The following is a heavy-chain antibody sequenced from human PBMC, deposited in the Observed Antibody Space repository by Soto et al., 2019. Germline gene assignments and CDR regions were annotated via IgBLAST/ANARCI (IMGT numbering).Heavy chain of an antibody. CDR2: ISSNGGST. CDR1: GFTFSSYA. CDR3: AREGGGYYFDY. J-gene: IGHJ4*02. D-gene: IGHD3-16*01. Sequence: EVQLVESGGGLVQPGGSLRLSCAAPGFTFSSYAMHWVRQAPGKGLEYVSAISSNGGSTYYANSVKGRFTISRDNSKNTLYLQMGSLRAEDMAVYYCAREGGGYYFDYWGQGTLVTVSS. V-gene: IGHV3-64*01.